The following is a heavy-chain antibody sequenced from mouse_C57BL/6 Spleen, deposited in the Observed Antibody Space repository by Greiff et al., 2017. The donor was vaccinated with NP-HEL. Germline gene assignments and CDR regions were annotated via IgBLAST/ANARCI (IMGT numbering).Heavy chain of an antibody. J-gene: IGHJ4*01. CDR3: AKFYYYGSSSPTKAYYAMDY. V-gene: IGHV1-42*01. D-gene: IGHD1-1*01. CDR1: GYSFTGYY. Sequence: VQLQQSGPELVKPGASVKISCKASGYSFTGYYMNWVKQSPEKSLEWIGEINPSTGGTTYNQKFKAKATLTVDKSSSTAYMQLKSLTSEDSAVYYCAKFYYYGSSSPTKAYYAMDYWGQGTSVTVSS. CDR2: INPSTGGT.